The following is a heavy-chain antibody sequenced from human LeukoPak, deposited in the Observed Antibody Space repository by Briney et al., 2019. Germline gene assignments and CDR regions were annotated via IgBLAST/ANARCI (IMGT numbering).Heavy chain of an antibody. CDR1: GFTFSSYE. V-gene: IGHV3-48*03. CDR2: ISSSGSTI. CDR3: AELGITMIGGV. J-gene: IGHJ6*03. Sequence: GGSLRLSCAASGFTFSSYEMNWVRQAPGKGLEWVSYISSSGSTIYYADSVKGRFTISRDNAKNSLYLQMNSLRAEDTAVYYCAELGITMIGGVWGKGTTVTISS. D-gene: IGHD3-10*02.